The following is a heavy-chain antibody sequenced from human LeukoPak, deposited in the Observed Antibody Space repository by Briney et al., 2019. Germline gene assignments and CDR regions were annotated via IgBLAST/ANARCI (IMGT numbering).Heavy chain of an antibody. CDR3: ATDLRRSGPFPSLDY. Sequence: ASVKVSCKVSGYTLTELSKHWVRQAPGKGLEWMGGFDPEDGETIYAQKFQGRVTTTEDTSTDTAYMELSSLRSEDTAVYYCATDLRRSGPFPSLDYWGQGTLVTVSS. D-gene: IGHD4-17*01. CDR1: GYTLTELS. J-gene: IGHJ4*02. CDR2: FDPEDGET. V-gene: IGHV1-24*01.